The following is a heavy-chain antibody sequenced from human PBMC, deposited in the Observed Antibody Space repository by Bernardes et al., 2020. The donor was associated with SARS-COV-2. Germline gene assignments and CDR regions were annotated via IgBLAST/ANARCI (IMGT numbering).Heavy chain of an antibody. J-gene: IGHJ4*02. V-gene: IGHV3-33*01. CDR1: GFTFSTYG. D-gene: IGHD6-19*01. CDR3: ARDREVAVAGTFDY. Sequence: SLRLSCAASGFTFSTYGMHWVRQAPGKGLEWVAVIWSDGSNKYYADSVNGRFTISRDNAKNTVYLQMNSLRAEDTAVYYCARDREVAVAGTFDYWGQGTLVAVSS. CDR2: IWSDGSNK.